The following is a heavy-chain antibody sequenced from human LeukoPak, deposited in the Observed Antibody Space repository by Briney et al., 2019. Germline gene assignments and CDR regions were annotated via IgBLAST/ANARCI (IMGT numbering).Heavy chain of an antibody. V-gene: IGHV4-59*01. CDR3: ARGAAARLGYYPYYYMDV. Sequence: SETLSLTCTVSGGSISSYYWSGIRQPPGKGLEWIGYIYDSGSTNYKPSLKSRVTLSVDTSKNQISLKLTSLTAADTAIYYCARGAAARLGYYPYYYMDVWGKGTTVTVSS. CDR1: GGSISSYY. D-gene: IGHD6-6*01. J-gene: IGHJ6*03. CDR2: IYDSGST.